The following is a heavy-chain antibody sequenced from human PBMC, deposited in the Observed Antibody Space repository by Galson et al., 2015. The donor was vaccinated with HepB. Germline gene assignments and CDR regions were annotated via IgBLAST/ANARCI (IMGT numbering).Heavy chain of an antibody. Sequence: SLRLSCAASGFTFSSYWMSWVRQAPGKGLEWVANIKQDGSEKYYVDSVKGRFTISRDNAKNSLYLQMNSLRAEDTAVYYCARDKYYGSGSYLTFDYWGQGTLVTVSS. CDR2: IKQDGSEK. CDR1: GFTFSSYW. CDR3: ARDKYYGSGSYLTFDY. J-gene: IGHJ4*02. V-gene: IGHV3-7*03. D-gene: IGHD3-10*01.